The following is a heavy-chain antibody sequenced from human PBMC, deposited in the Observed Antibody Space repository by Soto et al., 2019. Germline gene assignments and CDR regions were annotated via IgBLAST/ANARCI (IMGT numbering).Heavy chain of an antibody. CDR1: GFTFSSYA. J-gene: IGHJ4*02. D-gene: IGHD5-18*01. Sequence: EVPLVESGGGLVQPGGSLRLSCAASGFTFSSYAMHWVRQAPGKGLEYVSAISSNGGSTYYANSVKGRFTISRDNSKNTLYLQMGSLRAEDMAVYYCARGRKVGYSYEFDYWGQGTLVTVSS. V-gene: IGHV3-64*01. CDR2: ISSNGGST. CDR3: ARGRKVGYSYEFDY.